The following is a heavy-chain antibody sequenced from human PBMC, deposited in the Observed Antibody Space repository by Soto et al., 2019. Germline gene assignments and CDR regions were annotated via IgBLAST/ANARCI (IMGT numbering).Heavy chain of an antibody. CDR3: VTRDFRYCSGGSCYKNWYFDL. Sequence: EVQLLESGGGLVQPGGSLRLSCAASGFTFSSYAMSWVRQAPGKGLEWVSAISGSGGSTYYADSVKGRFTISRDNSKNTLYLQMNSLRAEDTAVYYCVTRDFRYCSGGSCYKNWYFDLWGRGTLVTVSS. CDR2: ISGSGGST. CDR1: GFTFSSYA. D-gene: IGHD2-15*01. J-gene: IGHJ2*01. V-gene: IGHV3-23*01.